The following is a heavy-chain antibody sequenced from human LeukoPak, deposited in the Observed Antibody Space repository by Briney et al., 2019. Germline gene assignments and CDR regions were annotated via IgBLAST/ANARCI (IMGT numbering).Heavy chain of an antibody. J-gene: IGHJ4*02. CDR2: INPNSGGT. V-gene: IGHV1-2*02. D-gene: IGHD5-12*01. CDR1: GYTFTGYY. Sequence: GASVKVSCKASGYTFTGYYMHWVRQAPGQGLEWMGWINPNSGGTNYAQKFQGRVTMTRDTSISTAYMELSRLRSDGTAVYYCARDISWVATILGYWGQGTLVTVSS. CDR3: ARDISWVATILGY.